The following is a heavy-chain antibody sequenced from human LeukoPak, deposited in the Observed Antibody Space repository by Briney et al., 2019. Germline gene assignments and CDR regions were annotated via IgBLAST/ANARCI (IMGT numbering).Heavy chain of an antibody. CDR3: ARLRDHYNVFDY. CDR2: IKQDGSEK. D-gene: IGHD5-24*01. J-gene: IGHJ4*02. V-gene: IGHV3-7*01. CDR1: EFTFNNYW. Sequence: GGSLRLSCIASEFTFNNYWMAWVRQAPGKGLEWVAHIKQDGSEKYYLDSVKGRFTISRDNAKDSLYLQMISLRVEDTALYYCARLRDHYNVFDYWGQGTLVTVSS.